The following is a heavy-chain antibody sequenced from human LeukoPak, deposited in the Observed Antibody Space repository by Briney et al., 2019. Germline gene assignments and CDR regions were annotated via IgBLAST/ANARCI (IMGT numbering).Heavy chain of an antibody. J-gene: IGHJ4*02. D-gene: IGHD3-3*01. CDR3: ARGPLRSYDFWSGYPRWYFDY. CDR1: GGSFSGYY. CDR2: INHSGST. Sequence: SETLSLTCAVYGGSFSGYYWSWTRQPPGKGLEWIGEINHSGSTNYNPSLKSRVTISVDTSKNQFSLKLSSVTAADTAVYYCARGPLRSYDFWSGYPRWYFDYWGQGTLVTVSS. V-gene: IGHV4-34*01.